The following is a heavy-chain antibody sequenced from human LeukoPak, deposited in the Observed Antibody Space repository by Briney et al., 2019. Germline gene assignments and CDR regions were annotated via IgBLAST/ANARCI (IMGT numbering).Heavy chain of an antibody. V-gene: IGHV4-59*08. CDR3: ARGRDNRGYQFKGFDS. Sequence: SETLSLTCIVSGGSINNHYWTWIRQTPGKGLEWIGDIHYTGTTKYNPSLKSRVTISVDTSKNQFSLELSSVTATDTAVYYCARGRDNRGYQFKGFDSWGQGTLVTVSS. CDR1: GGSINNHY. CDR2: IHYTGTT. J-gene: IGHJ4*02. D-gene: IGHD3-22*01.